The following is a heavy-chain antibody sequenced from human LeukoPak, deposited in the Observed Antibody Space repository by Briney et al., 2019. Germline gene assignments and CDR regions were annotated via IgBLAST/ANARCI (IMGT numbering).Heavy chain of an antibody. J-gene: IGHJ4*02. D-gene: IGHD5-18*01. CDR1: GFTFSSYS. Sequence: GGPLRLSCAASGFTFSSYSMNWVRQAPGKGLEWVSSISCTSNYIYYADSVKGRFTISRDNAKTSLYLQMNSLRAEDTAVYYCARDDRYSYGYSQSGHFDYWGQGILVTVST. CDR2: ISCTSNYI. CDR3: ARDDRYSYGYSQSGHFDY. V-gene: IGHV3-21*01.